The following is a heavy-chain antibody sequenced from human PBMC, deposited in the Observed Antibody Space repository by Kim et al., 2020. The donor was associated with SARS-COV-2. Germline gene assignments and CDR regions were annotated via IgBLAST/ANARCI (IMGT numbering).Heavy chain of an antibody. J-gene: IGHJ6*02. CDR3: ARSFKDSGYAGDYYYYYGMDV. CDR1: GYSFTSYW. Sequence: GESLKISCKGSGYSFTSYWIGWVRQMPGKGLEWMGIIYPGDSDTRYSPSFQGQVTISADKSISTAYLQWSSLKASDTAMYYCARSFKDSGYAGDYYYYYGMDVWGQWTTVTVSS. CDR2: IYPGDSDT. D-gene: IGHD5-12*01. V-gene: IGHV5-51*01.